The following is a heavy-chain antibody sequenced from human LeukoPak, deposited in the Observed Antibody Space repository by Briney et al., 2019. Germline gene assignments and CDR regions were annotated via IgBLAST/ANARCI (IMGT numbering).Heavy chain of an antibody. Sequence: GGSLRLSCAASGFTFSNYWMNWVRQAPGKRLEWVARIKQDGSEKYYVESVKGRFTISRDNAKKSVYLQMDSLRADDTAVYYCAREGYCSGGICSYDNWGQGTLVTVSS. D-gene: IGHD2-15*01. V-gene: IGHV3-7*01. J-gene: IGHJ4*02. CDR1: GFTFSNYW. CDR2: IKQDGSEK. CDR3: AREGYCSGGICSYDN.